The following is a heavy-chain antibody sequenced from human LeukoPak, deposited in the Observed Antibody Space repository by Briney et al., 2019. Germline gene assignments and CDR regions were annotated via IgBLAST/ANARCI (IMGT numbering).Heavy chain of an antibody. J-gene: IGHJ5*02. V-gene: IGHV4-39*07. D-gene: IGHD3-22*01. Sequence: SETLSLTCTVSGGSISSSSYYWGWIRQPPGKGLEWIGSIYYSGSTYYNPSLRSRVTISVDTSKNQFSLKLSSVTAADTAMYYCARDPSEGHYYDSSGYEDWFDPWGQGTLVTVSS. CDR3: ARDPSEGHYYDSSGYEDWFDP. CDR2: IYYSGST. CDR1: GGSISSSSYY.